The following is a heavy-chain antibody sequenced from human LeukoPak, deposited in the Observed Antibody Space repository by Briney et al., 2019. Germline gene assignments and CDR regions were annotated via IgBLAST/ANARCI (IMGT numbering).Heavy chain of an antibody. Sequence: SQTLSLTCTVSGGSISSGDYYWSWIRQPPGKGLEWIGYIYYSGGTYYNPSLKSRVTISVDTSKNQFSLKLSSVTAADTAVYYCAREPYYDILTGYYKRHYHYGMDVWGQGTTVTVSS. V-gene: IGHV4-30-4*01. CDR3: AREPYYDILTGYYKRHYHYGMDV. D-gene: IGHD3-9*01. J-gene: IGHJ6*02. CDR2: IYYSGGT. CDR1: GGSISSGDYY.